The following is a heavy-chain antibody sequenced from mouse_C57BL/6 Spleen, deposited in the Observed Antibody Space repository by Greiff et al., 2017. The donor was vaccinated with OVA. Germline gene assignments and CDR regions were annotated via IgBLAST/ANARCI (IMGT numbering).Heavy chain of an antibody. J-gene: IGHJ3*01. CDR1: GYTFTDYY. CDR2: INPNNGGT. Sequence: VHVKQSGPELVKPGASVKISCKASGYTFTDYYMNWVKQSHGKSLEWIGDINPNNGGTSYNQKFKGKATLTVDKSSSTAYMELRSLTSEDSAVYYCARGAYYSNYVCLFAYWGQGTLVTVAA. V-gene: IGHV1-26*01. CDR3: ARGAYYSNYVCLFAY. D-gene: IGHD2-5*01.